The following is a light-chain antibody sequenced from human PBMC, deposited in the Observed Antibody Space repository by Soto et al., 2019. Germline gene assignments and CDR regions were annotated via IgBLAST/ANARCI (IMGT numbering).Light chain of an antibody. CDR2: EVN. Sequence: QSVLTQPASVSGSPGQSITISCTGTSSDVGGYNYVSWYQQYPGKAPKLMIYEVNNRPSGVSNRFSGSKSGNTASLTISGLQAEDEADYYCTSYTTSSTRVLFGGGTKLTVL. CDR3: TSYTTSSTRVL. V-gene: IGLV2-14*01. J-gene: IGLJ2*01. CDR1: SSDVGGYNY.